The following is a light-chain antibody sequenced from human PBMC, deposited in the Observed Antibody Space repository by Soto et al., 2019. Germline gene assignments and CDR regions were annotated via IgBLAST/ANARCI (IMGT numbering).Light chain of an antibody. CDR2: EVN. V-gene: IGLV2-14*01. J-gene: IGLJ1*01. CDR1: SSDVGDYNY. Sequence: QSVLTQPAAVSGSPGQSITISCTGSSSDVGDYNYVSWYQQHPDSAPQLMIYEVNNRPSGVSNRFSGSKSGNTASLTISGLQDEEEAEYYCGSYKSRSTLVFGTGTKVTV. CDR3: GSYKSRSTLV.